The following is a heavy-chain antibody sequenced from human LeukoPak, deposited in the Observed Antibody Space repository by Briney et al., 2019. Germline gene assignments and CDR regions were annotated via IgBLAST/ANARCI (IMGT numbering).Heavy chain of an antibody. CDR3: ARAIAAAGTWNY. V-gene: IGHV1-2*02. CDR2: INPNSGGT. D-gene: IGHD6-13*01. CDR1: GYTFTGYY. Sequence: ASVKVSCKASGYTFTGYYMHWLRQAPGQGLEWMGWINPNSGGTNYAQKLQGRVTMTTDTSTSTAYMELRSLRSDDTAVYYCARAIAAAGTWNYWGQGTLVTVSS. J-gene: IGHJ4*02.